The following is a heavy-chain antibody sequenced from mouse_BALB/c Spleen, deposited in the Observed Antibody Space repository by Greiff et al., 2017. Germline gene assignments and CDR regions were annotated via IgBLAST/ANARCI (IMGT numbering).Heavy chain of an antibody. J-gene: IGHJ2*01. V-gene: IGHV1-55*01. Sequence: QVQLKQPGAELVKPGTSVKLSCKASGYNFTSYWINWVKLRPGQGLEWIGDIYPGSGSTNYNEKFKSKATLTVDTSSSTAYMQLSSLASEDSALYYCARISGGDWGQGTTLTVSS. CDR2: IYPGSGST. CDR3: ARISGGD. CDR1: GYNFTSYW.